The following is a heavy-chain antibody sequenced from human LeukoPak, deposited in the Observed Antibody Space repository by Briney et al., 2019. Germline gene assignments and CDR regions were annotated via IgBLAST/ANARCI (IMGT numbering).Heavy chain of an antibody. Sequence: PSETLSLTCDVSDYSISSGYYWGWIRQPLGKGLEWIGSIYHSGSTHYNPSLKSRVTISVDTSKNQLSLKLTSVTAADTAVYHCARGMTYWKGDWFHPWGQGTLVIVSS. CDR2: IYHSGST. V-gene: IGHV4-38-2*01. J-gene: IGHJ5*02. CDR1: DYSISSGYY. D-gene: IGHD1-1*01. CDR3: ARGMTYWKGDWFHP.